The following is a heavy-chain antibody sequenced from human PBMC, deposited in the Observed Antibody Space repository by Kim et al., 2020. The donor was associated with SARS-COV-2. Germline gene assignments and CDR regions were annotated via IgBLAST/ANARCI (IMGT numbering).Heavy chain of an antibody. J-gene: IGHJ4*02. Sequence: SETLSLTCTVSGASISSSGYYWGWIRQPPGKGLEWIGSVYYTGSTYYNPSLKSRVTISVDTSKNQFSLKLSSVTAADTAVYYCARYFRGTSIRLLGLFHFDYWGQGTLVTVSS. CDR2: VYYTGST. D-gene: IGHD2-2*02. CDR1: GASISSSGYY. V-gene: IGHV4-39*01. CDR3: ARYFRGTSIRLLGLFHFDY.